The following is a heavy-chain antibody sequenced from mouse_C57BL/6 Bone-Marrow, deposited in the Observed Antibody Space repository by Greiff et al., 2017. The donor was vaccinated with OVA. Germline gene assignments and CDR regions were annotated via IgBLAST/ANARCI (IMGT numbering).Heavy chain of an antibody. J-gene: IGHJ4*01. Sequence: VQLQQPGAELVKPGASVKLSCKASGYTFTSYWMNWVKQTPGRGLEWIGRIDTNSGGTTYNEKFKSKATLTVDKPSGTAYMQLNSLTSENSACDNCARGKYYAMDYWGQGTSVTVSS. CDR3: ARGKYYAMDY. CDR2: IDTNSGGT. V-gene: IGHV1-72*01. CDR1: GYTFTSYW.